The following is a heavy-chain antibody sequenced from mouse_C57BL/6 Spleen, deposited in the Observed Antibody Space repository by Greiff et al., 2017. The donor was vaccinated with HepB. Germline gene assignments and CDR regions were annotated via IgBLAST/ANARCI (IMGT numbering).Heavy chain of an antibody. CDR1: GYTFTDYN. D-gene: IGHD1-1*01. V-gene: IGHV1-22*01. CDR3: AREGITTVVADY. Sequence: EVQLQQSGPELVKPGASVKMSCKASGYTFTDYNMHWVKQSHGKSLEWIGYINPNNGGTSYIQKFKGKVTLTVNKSSSTAYMELRSLTSEDSAVYYCAREGITTVVADYWGQGTTLTVSS. CDR2: INPNNGGT. J-gene: IGHJ2*01.